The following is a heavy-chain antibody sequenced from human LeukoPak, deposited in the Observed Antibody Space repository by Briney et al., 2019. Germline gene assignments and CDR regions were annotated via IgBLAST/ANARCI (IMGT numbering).Heavy chain of an antibody. V-gene: IGHV3-7*01. Sequence: GGSLRLSCAASGFTFSSYWMSWVRQAPGKGLEWVANIKQDGSEKYYVDSVKGRFTISRDNSKNTPYLQMNSLRAEDTAVYYCASNDYFNYWGQGTLVTVSS. CDR1: GFTFSSYW. D-gene: IGHD2-8*01. CDR3: ASNDYFNY. CDR2: IKQDGSEK. J-gene: IGHJ4*02.